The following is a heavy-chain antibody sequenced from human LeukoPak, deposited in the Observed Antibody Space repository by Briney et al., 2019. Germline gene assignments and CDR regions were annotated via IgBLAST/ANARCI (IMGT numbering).Heavy chain of an antibody. Sequence: GGSLRLSCEVSGFTVSTTYMSWVRQAPGKGLERVSVLYKSGNTYYADSVKGRFIISRDNSENTLSLQMNSLGVEDTAVYYCARGGGAYCGSDCYRNFDFWGQGTLVTVSS. D-gene: IGHD2-21*02. V-gene: IGHV3-66*01. CDR2: LYKSGNT. CDR3: ARGGGAYCGSDCYRNFDF. J-gene: IGHJ4*02. CDR1: GFTVSTTY.